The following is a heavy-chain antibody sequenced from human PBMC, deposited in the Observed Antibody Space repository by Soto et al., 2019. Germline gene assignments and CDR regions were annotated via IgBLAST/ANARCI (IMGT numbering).Heavy chain of an antibody. CDR2: ISYSGST. CDR3: ATPGSGHLYA. D-gene: IGHD3-10*01. V-gene: IGHV4-59*01. Sequence: PSETLSLTCTVSGGSISSYYWSWVRQPPRKGLEWIGYISYSGSTNYNPSLKSRVTIAVDTSKNKFSLKLSSVTASDTAVYYCATPGSGHLYAWGKGTPDTVS. CDR1: GGSISSYY. J-gene: IGHJ6*03.